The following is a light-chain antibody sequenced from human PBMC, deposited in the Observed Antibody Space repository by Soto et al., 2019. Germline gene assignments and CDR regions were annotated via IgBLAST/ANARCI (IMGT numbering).Light chain of an antibody. V-gene: IGKV3-20*01. Sequence: EIVLTQSPGTLSLSPGERATLSCRASQSVSSRSLAWYQQKPGQAPRLLIYDASNRATGIPDRFSGSGSGTDFTLTISRLEPEDFAMYYCQQYGNSRTFGQGTKVEVK. J-gene: IGKJ1*01. CDR2: DAS. CDR3: QQYGNSRT. CDR1: QSVSSRS.